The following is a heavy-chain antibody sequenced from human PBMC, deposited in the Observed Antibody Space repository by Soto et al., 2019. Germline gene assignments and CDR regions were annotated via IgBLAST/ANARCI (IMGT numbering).Heavy chain of an antibody. CDR2: ISFDSRDK. CDR1: GFTFSAYG. V-gene: IGHV3-33*05. Sequence: QVQLVESGGGVVQPGRSLRLSCAACGFTFSAYGIHWVRQAPGKGLEWVATISFDSRDKLYVDSMNGRLTISRENSRNTVYLQMDSLRAEDTAVYHCARVCGGDCGNAFDVWGQGTVVAVSP. D-gene: IGHD2-21*02. J-gene: IGHJ3*01. CDR3: ARVCGGDCGNAFDV.